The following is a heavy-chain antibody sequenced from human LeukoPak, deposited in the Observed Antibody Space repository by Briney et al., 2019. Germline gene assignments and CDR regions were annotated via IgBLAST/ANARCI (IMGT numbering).Heavy chain of an antibody. J-gene: IGHJ5*02. D-gene: IGHD3-10*01. CDR1: GFTFDDYG. V-gene: IGHV3-20*01. CDR3: ARDRGIGGYNWFDP. Sequence: PGGSLRLSCAASGFTFDDYGMSWVRQAPGKGLEWVSGINWNGGSTGYADSVKGRFTISRDNAKNSLYLQMNSLRAEDTASYHCARDRGIGGYNWFDPWGQGTLVTVSS. CDR2: INWNGGST.